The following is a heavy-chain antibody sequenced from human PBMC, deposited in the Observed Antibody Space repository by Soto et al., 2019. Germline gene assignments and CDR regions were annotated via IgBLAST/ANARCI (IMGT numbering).Heavy chain of an antibody. CDR3: AAEGTYYDFWSGYLATTLGGYYYGMDV. D-gene: IGHD3-3*01. CDR2: IVVGSGNT. Sequence: SVKVSCKASGFTFTSSAVQWVRQARGQRLEWIGWIVVGSGNTNYAQKFQERVTITRDMSTSTAYMELSSLRSEDTAVYYCAAEGTYYDFWSGYLATTLGGYYYGMDVWGQGTTVTVSS. V-gene: IGHV1-58*01. J-gene: IGHJ6*02. CDR1: GFTFTSSA.